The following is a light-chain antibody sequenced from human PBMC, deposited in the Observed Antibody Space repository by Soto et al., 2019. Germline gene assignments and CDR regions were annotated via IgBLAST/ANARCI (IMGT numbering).Light chain of an antibody. CDR3: QQFNVWHRT. V-gene: IGKV3-15*01. J-gene: IGKJ1*01. CDR1: QSVSSN. CDR2: DAS. Sequence: ETVMTQSPATLSVSPGERATLSCRASQSVSSNLAWYQQKPGRAPRLLIYDASTRATGIPARFSGSGSGTEFALTINSLQSEDFAVYFCQQFNVWHRTFGQGTKVDIK.